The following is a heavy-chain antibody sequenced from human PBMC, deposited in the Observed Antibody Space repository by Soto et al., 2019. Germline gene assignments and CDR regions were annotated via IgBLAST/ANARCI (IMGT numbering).Heavy chain of an antibody. CDR2: ISSSGSTT. CDR3: ARVVGSDSYYFDY. Sequence: GGSLRLSCAASGFTFSHYYMNWIRQAPGKGLEWVSDISSSGSTTYYADSVKGRFTISRDNAHNSLHLQMNSLRAEDTAVYYCARVVGSDSYYFDYWGQGTLVTVSS. CDR1: GFTFSHYY. J-gene: IGHJ4*02. V-gene: IGHV3-11*01. D-gene: IGHD3-10*01.